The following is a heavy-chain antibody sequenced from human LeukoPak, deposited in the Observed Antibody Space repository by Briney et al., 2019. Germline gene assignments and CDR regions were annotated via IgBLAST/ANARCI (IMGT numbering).Heavy chain of an antibody. J-gene: IGHJ4*02. V-gene: IGHV3-48*04. Sequence: GGSLRLSCAASGFTFSNYWMHWVRQAPGKGLEWVSYISSSGSTIYYADSVKGRFTISRDNAKNSLYLQMNSLRAEDTAVYYCARERVRGAPDFWGQGTLVTVSS. D-gene: IGHD3-10*01. CDR3: ARERVRGAPDF. CDR1: GFTFSNYW. CDR2: ISSSGSTI.